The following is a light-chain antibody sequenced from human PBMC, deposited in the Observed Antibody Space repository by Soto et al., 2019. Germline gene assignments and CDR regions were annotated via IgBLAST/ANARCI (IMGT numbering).Light chain of an antibody. CDR2: TTN. CDR1: SCNSGSDA. J-gene: IGLJ3*02. V-gene: IGLV1-44*01. CDR3: AAWDGTLNGWV. Sequence: QSVLTQPTSASGTPGQRVTISCSGTSCNSGSDAVHWFQQVPGTAPKLLIYTTNQRPSGVPDRFSASKSGTSASLAISGLQSEDEADYYCAAWDGTLNGWVFGGGTKLTVL.